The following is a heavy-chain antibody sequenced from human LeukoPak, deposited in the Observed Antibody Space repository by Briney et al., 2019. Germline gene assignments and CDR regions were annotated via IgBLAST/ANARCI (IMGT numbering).Heavy chain of an antibody. D-gene: IGHD6-19*01. CDR1: GGSISSYY. CDR2: IYYSGST. V-gene: IGHV4-59*12. J-gene: IGHJ3*02. Sequence: SETLSLTCTVSGGSISSYYWSWIRQPPGKGLEWIGYIYYSGSTNYNPSLKSRVTISVDTSKNQFSLNLSSVTAADTAVYYCARWIAVVGWAFDIWGQGTTVTVSS. CDR3: ARWIAVVGWAFDI.